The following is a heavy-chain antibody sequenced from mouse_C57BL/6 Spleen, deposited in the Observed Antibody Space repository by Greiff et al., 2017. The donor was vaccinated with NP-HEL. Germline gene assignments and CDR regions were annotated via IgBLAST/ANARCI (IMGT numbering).Heavy chain of an antibody. J-gene: IGHJ4*01. CDR1: GYSITSGYY. V-gene: IGHV3-6*01. D-gene: IGHD2-4*01. CDR2: ISYDGSN. Sequence: EVQLVESGPGLVKPSQSLSLTCSVTGYSITSGYYWNWILQFPGNKLEWMGYISYDGSNNYNPSLKNRISITRDTSKNQFFLKLNSVTTEDTATYYCARDGGDYDDYAMDYWGQGTSVTVSS. CDR3: ARDGGDYDDYAMDY.